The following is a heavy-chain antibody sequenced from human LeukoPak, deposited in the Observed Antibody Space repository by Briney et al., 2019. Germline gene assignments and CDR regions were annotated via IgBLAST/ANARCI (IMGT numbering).Heavy chain of an antibody. V-gene: IGHV3-23*01. Sequence: AGGSLRLSRAASGFTFSTYAMSWVRQAPGKGLEWVSALSSSGGTTFYADSVRGRFTISRDNSKNTLYLQMNSLRAEDSAVYYCAKRDTSGFYYFDYWGQGTLVTVSS. J-gene: IGHJ4*02. CDR2: LSSSGGTT. CDR3: AKRDTSGFYYFDY. CDR1: GFTFSTYA. D-gene: IGHD6-19*01.